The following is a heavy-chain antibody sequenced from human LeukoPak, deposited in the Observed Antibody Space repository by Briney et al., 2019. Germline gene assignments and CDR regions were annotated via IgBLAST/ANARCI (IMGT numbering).Heavy chain of an antibody. D-gene: IGHD3-3*01. V-gene: IGHV1-2*02. CDR1: GYTFTGYY. CDR2: INPNSGGT. CDR3: ARNRWVLRFLEWFAPFDY. Sequence: ASVTVSCKASGYTFTGYYMHWVRQAPGQGLEWVGWINPNSGGTNYAQKFQGRVTMTRDTSISTAYMELSRLRSDDTAVYYCARNRWVLRFLEWFAPFDYWGQGTLVTVSS. J-gene: IGHJ4*02.